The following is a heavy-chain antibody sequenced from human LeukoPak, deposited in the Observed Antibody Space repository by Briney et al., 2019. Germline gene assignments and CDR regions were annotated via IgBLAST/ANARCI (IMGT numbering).Heavy chain of an antibody. J-gene: IGHJ4*02. D-gene: IGHD4-23*01. CDR1: GFTFSNSA. CDR3: ATGLTLVTPSDS. Sequence: GESLKISCAASGFTFSNSAMNWVRQAPGQGLEWVSGISGGGDRTYYPDSVKGRFTISRDNAKNTLYLQMNSLRAEDTAAYYCATGLTLVTPSDSWGQGTLVTVSS. V-gene: IGHV3-23*01. CDR2: ISGGGDRT.